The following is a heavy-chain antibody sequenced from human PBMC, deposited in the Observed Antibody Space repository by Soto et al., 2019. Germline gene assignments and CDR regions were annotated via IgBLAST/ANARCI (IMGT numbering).Heavy chain of an antibody. J-gene: IGHJ4*02. CDR2: ISSSSGYI. V-gene: IGHV3-11*05. CDR1: GFIFSDYY. D-gene: IGHD6-13*01. Sequence: QVQLVESGGGLVKPGGSLRLSCAASGFIFSDYYMSWIRQAPGKGLEWVSYISSSSGYINYADSVKGRFTISRDNAKNSLYLQMNRLRAEDTAVYYCAREGPGSSSWYVDSWGQGTLVTVSS. CDR3: AREGPGSSSWYVDS.